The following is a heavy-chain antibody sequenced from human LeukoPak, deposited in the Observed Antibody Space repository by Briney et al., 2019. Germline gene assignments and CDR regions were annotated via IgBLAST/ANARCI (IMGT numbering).Heavy chain of an antibody. J-gene: IGHJ5*02. D-gene: IGHD2/OR15-2a*01. CDR1: GFTFSSHA. CDR2: ISSGGDNT. CDR3: AKGPLSRVSFNCFDP. V-gene: IGHV3-23*01. Sequence: GGSLRLSCAASGFTFSSHAMSWVRQAPGKGLEWVSAISSGGDNTYYADSVKGRFTISRDNSKSTLYLQMNSLRAEDTAVYYCAKGPLSRVSFNCFDPWGQGTLVTVSS.